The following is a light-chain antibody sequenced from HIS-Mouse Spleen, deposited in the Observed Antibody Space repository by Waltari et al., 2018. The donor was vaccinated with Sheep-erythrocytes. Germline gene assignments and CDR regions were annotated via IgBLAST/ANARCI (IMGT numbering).Light chain of an antibody. V-gene: IGKV4-1*01. J-gene: IGKJ4*01. CDR2: WES. CDR1: QSVLYSSNNKNY. CDR3: QQYYSTLT. Sequence: DIVMTQSPDSLAVSLGERATINCKSSQSVLYSSNNKNYLAWYQQKPGPPPKLLIYWESTRESGVPDRCSGSGSGTDFTLTSSSLQAEDVAVYYCQQYYSTLTFGGGTKVEIK.